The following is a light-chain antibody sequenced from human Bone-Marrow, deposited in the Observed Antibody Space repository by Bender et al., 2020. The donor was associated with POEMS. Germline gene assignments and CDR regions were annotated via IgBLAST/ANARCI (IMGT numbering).Light chain of an antibody. Sequence: QSVLTQPPSASGTPGQRVTISCSGSSSKFGSYPVNWYQQLPGAAPKLVIFNNSQRPSGVPDRFSGSNSGTSASLAISGLLSDGEDDFYCATWDDSLNGWVFGGGTKLTVL. CDR1: SSKFGSYP. V-gene: IGLV1-44*01. CDR3: ATWDDSLNGWV. J-gene: IGLJ3*02. CDR2: NNS.